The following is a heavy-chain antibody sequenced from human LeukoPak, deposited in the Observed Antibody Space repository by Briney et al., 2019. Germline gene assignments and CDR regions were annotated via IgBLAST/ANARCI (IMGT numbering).Heavy chain of an antibody. Sequence: PSETLSLTCTVSGGSISSYYWSWIRQPPGKGLEWIGYIYYSGSTNYNPSLKSRVTISVDTSKNQFSLKLSSVTAADTAVYYCASYRYGGAYYFDYWGQGTLVTVSS. D-gene: IGHD5-18*01. V-gene: IGHV4-59*01. J-gene: IGHJ4*02. CDR1: GGSISSYY. CDR3: ASYRYGGAYYFDY. CDR2: IYYSGST.